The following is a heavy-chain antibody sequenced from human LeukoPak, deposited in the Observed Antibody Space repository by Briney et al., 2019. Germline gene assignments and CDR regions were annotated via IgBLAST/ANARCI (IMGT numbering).Heavy chain of an antibody. J-gene: IGHJ4*02. CDR1: GFTFSNYA. CDR3: ARWESGTTFDY. CDR2: IYYSGST. Sequence: GSLRLSCAASGFTFSNYAMSWVRQAPGKGLEWIGTIYYSGSTDYNPSLKSRVTISADTSKNQFSLNLSSVTAADTAVYYCARWESGTTFDYWGQGTLVTVSS. D-gene: IGHD1-1*01. V-gene: IGHV4-39*01.